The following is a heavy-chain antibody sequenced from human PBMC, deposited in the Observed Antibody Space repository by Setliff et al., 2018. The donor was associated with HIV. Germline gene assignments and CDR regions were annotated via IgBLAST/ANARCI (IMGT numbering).Heavy chain of an antibody. J-gene: IGHJ4*02. CDR1: GSTFSTYS. V-gene: IGHV3-21*04. D-gene: IGHD5-12*01. Sequence: GGSLRLSCAASGSTFSTYSMNWVRQAPGKGLEWVSSIDSSTTYIHYADSVKGRFTISRDNAKNSLFLRMNSLRAEDTAVYYCARVMIGYSGYDAFDYWGQGTLVTVSS. CDR2: IDSSTTYI. CDR3: ARVMIGYSGYDAFDY.